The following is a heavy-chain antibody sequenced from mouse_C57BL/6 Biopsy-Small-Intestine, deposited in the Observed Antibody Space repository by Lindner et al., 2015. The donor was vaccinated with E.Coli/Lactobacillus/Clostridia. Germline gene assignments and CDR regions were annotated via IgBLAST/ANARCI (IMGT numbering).Heavy chain of an antibody. J-gene: IGHJ3*01. CDR2: IDPEDGET. Sequence: VQLQESGAELVKPGASVKLSCTASGFNIKDYYMHWVKQRTEQGLEWIGRIDPEDGETEYAPKFQGKATVSADASSNSVYLQLSSLTSEDTAVYFCAPRFAYWGQGTLVTVSA. CDR3: APRFAY. CDR1: GFNIKDYY. V-gene: IGHV14-2*01.